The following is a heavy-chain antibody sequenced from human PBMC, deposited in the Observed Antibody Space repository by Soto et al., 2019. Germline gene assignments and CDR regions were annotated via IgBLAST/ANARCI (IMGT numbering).Heavy chain of an antibody. CDR1: GGSFSGYY. Sequence: QVQLQQWGPGLLKPSETLSLTCAVYGGSFSGYYWSWIRQPPGKGLEWIGEINHSGSTNYNPSLKRRVTISVVTSKNQFSLKLSSVTAAYTAVYYCARGVWGSGSSVYYYYYMDVWGKGTTVTVSS. J-gene: IGHJ6*03. V-gene: IGHV4-34*01. D-gene: IGHD3-10*01. CDR2: INHSGST. CDR3: ARGVWGSGSSVYYYYYMDV.